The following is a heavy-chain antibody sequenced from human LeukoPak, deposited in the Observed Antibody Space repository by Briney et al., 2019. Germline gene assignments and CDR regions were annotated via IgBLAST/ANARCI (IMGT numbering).Heavy chain of an antibody. CDR1: GFTFSSYA. J-gene: IGHJ4*02. V-gene: IGHV3-23*01. CDR3: AKSYSSGRYVPSDC. CDR2: ISGSGGNT. Sequence: GGSLRLSCAVSGFTFSSYAMSWVRQAPGKGLEWVSAISGSGGNTYYADSVKGRFSISRDNSKNTLYLQMNSLRAEDTAVYSCAKSYSSGRYVPSDCWGQGTPVTVSS. D-gene: IGHD6-19*01.